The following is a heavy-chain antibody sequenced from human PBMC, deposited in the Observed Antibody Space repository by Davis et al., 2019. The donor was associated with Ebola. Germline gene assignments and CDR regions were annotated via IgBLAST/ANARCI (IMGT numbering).Heavy chain of an antibody. CDR3: AALDRGRDY. CDR1: TFMFSSKA. CDR2: INGGDT. V-gene: IGHV3-23*01. D-gene: IGHD3-16*01. J-gene: IGHJ4*02. Sequence: PGGSLRLSCAASTFMFSSKAMGWVRQAPGTGLEWVSTINGGDTYYADSVKGRFTISRDDPKNTLYLQMNSLRAEDTAVYYCAALDRGRDYWGQGTLVTVSS.